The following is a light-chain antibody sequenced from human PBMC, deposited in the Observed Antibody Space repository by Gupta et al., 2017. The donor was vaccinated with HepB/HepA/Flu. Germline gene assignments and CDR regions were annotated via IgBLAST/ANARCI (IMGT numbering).Light chain of an antibody. CDR2: DAS. CDR3: QQRSNWPPT. V-gene: IGKV3-11*01. CDR1: QSVSSS. J-gene: IGKJ3*01. Sequence: EIVLTQSPATLSLSPGERATLSCRASQSVSSSLAWYQQKPGQAPRLLIFDASNRAADVPGRFSGSGSGTDFTLTISSLEPDDFAVYYCQQRSNWPPTFGPGTKVDIK.